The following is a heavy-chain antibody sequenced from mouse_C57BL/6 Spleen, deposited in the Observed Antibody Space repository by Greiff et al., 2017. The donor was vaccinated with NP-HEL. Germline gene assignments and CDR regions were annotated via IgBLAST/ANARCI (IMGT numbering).Heavy chain of an antibody. Sequence: EVQGVESGGGLVKPGGSLELSCAASGFTFSDYGMHWVRQAPEKGLEWVAYISSGSSTIYYADTVKGRFTISRDNAKNTLFLQMTSLRSEDTAMYYCARPAHGDAMDYWGQGTSVTVSS. CDR3: ARPAHGDAMDY. CDR1: GFTFSDYG. V-gene: IGHV5-17*01. CDR2: ISSGSSTI. J-gene: IGHJ4*01.